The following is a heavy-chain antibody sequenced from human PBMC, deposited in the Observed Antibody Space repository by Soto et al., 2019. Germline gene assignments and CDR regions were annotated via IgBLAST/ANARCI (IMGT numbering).Heavy chain of an antibody. CDR1: GYIFTIYY. J-gene: IGHJ6*02. CDR2: INPFDGSR. D-gene: IGHD4-17*01. Sequence: ASVKVSCKASGYIFTIYYIHWVLQAPGQGLEWMGWINPFDGSRMFAQSFQGRVTMTRDTSTSTVYMEVSSLRSEDTAVYYCASDYGGNSVGGYYYYGMDVWGQGTTVTVSS. CDR3: ASDYGGNSVGGYYYYGMDV. V-gene: IGHV1-46*03.